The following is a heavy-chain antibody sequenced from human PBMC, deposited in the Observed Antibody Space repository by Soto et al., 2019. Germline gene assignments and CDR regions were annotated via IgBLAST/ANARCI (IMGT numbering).Heavy chain of an antibody. CDR3: ARGPGTMAKIDY. V-gene: IGHV4-30-4*01. CDR2: IYYSGST. J-gene: IGHJ4*02. Sequence: SETLSLTCTVSGGSINSGDYYWSWIRQPPGKGLEWIGYIYYSGSTYYNPSLKSRVTISVDTSKNQFSLKLSSVTAADTAVYYCARGPGTMAKIDYWGQGTLVTVSS. CDR1: GGSINSGDYY. D-gene: IGHD3-10*01.